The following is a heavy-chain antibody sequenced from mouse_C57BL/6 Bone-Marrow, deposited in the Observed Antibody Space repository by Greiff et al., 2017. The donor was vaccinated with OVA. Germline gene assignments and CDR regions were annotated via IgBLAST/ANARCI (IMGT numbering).Heavy chain of an antibody. J-gene: IGHJ3*01. CDR2: IDPEDGDT. V-gene: IGHV14-1*01. D-gene: IGHD2-5*01. CDR1: GFNIKDYY. CDR3: SVAYYSKEFAY. Sequence: EVQLVESGAELVRPGASVKLSCTASGFNIKDYYMHWVKQRPEQGLEWIGRIDPEDGDTEYAPKFQGKATMTADTSSNTAYLQLSSLTSEDAAVYYCSVAYYSKEFAYWGQGTLVTVSA.